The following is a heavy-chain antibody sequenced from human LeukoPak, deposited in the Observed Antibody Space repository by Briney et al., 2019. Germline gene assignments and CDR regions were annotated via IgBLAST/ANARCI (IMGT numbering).Heavy chain of an antibody. CDR3: ARDGYGGDSFDP. CDR2: INPNGGGT. CDR1: GYXFTGHY. V-gene: IGHV1-2*02. J-gene: IGHJ5*02. Sequence: ASVKVSCKASGYXFTGHYIHWVRQAPGQGLEWMGWINPNGGGTRYIQMFQGRVTLTRDTSISTAYMELSSLRSDDTAVYYCARDGYGGDSFDPWGQGTLVTVSS. D-gene: IGHD4-23*01.